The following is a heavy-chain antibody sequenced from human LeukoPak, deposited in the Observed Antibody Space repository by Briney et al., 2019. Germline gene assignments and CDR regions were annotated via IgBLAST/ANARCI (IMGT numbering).Heavy chain of an antibody. CDR3: ASDCSSTSCYGY. CDR1: GGTFSSYT. J-gene: IGHJ4*02. D-gene: IGHD2-2*01. Sequence: SVNVSCKASGGTFSSYTISWVRQAPGQGLEWMGGIIPILGIANYAQKFQGRVTITADKSTSTAYMELSSLRSEDTAVYYCASDCSSTSCYGYWGQGTLVTVSS. CDR2: IIPILGIA. V-gene: IGHV1-69*02.